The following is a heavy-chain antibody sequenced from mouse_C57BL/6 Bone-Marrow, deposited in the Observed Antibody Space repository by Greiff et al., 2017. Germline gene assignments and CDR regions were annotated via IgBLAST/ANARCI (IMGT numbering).Heavy chain of an antibody. Sequence: QVQLQQSGAELVKPGASVKMSCKASGYTFTTYPIEWMKQNHGKSLEWIGNFHPYNDDTKSNEKFKGKATLTVEKSSSTVYLELSRLTSDDSAVYYCARGITTVVPPYWYFDVWGTGTTVTVSS. CDR2: FHPYNDDT. V-gene: IGHV1-47*01. CDR1: GYTFTTYP. CDR3: ARGITTVVPPYWYFDV. J-gene: IGHJ1*03. D-gene: IGHD1-1*01.